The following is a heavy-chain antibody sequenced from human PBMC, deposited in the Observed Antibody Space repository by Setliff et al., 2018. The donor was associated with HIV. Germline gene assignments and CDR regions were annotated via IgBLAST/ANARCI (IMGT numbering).Heavy chain of an antibody. Sequence: KTSETLSLTCTVSGGSISGGPSGSSNYYWGWIRQPPGKGLEWIASVHNSGSTYYNSSLKSRITISLDTSKNRLSLRLRSVTAADTAVYYCARHGLRFLACFDYWGQGALVTVSS. D-gene: IGHD3-3*01. V-gene: IGHV4-39*01. CDR2: VHNSGST. CDR3: ARHGLRFLACFDY. CDR1: GGPSGSSNYY. J-gene: IGHJ4*02.